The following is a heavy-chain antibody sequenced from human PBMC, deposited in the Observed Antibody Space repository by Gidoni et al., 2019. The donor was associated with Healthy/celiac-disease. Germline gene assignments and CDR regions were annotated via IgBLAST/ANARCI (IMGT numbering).Heavy chain of an antibody. V-gene: IGHV1-46*01. J-gene: IGHJ4*02. D-gene: IGHD3-10*01. Sequence: QVQLVQSGAEVKKPGASVKVSCKASGYTFTSHYIHWVRKAPGQGLEWMGIINPSGGSTSYEQKFQGRVTMTRDTSTSTVYMELSSLRSEDTAVYYCARPFYYGSGSYKYYFDYWGQGTLVTVSS. CDR3: ARPFYYGSGSYKYYFDY. CDR1: GYTFTSHY. CDR2: INPSGGST.